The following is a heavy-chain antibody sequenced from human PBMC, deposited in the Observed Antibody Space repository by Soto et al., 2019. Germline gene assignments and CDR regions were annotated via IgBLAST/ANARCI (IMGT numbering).Heavy chain of an antibody. CDR3: ARDLGSGTSQIYFDY. Sequence: QAQLVESGGGAVQPGRPLRLSCVAPGLKLSDYGMHWVRQAPGKGLEWVAGMWYDGSNENYADSVRGRFTISRDNAKDTVYLQMNSLRADDTALYYCARDLGSGTSQIYFDYWGQGTLVTVSS. CDR1: GLKLSDYG. CDR2: MWYDGSNE. J-gene: IGHJ4*02. V-gene: IGHV3-33*01. D-gene: IGHD6-19*01.